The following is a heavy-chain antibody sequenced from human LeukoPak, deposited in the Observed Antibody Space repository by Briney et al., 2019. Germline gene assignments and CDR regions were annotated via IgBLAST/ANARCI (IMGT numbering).Heavy chain of an antibody. CDR3: ARPRDSGWSKTWDY. D-gene: IGHD6-13*01. CDR1: GFTFSTYW. V-gene: IGHV3-7*03. Sequence: PGGSLRLSCAGSGFTFSTYWMTWVRQAPGKGLEWVANIKQDGSEKYYVDSVKGRFTISRDNAQNLLYLQMNSLRAEDTAVYYCARPRDSGWSKTWDYWGQGTLVTVSS. CDR2: IKQDGSEK. J-gene: IGHJ4*02.